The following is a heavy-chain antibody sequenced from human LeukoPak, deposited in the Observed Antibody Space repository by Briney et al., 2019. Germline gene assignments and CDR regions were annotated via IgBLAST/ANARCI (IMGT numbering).Heavy chain of an antibody. V-gene: IGHV3-23*01. J-gene: IGHJ4*02. Sequence: PGGSLRLSCAASGFTFSSYAMSWVRQAPGKGLEWVSAISGSGGSTYYADSVKGRFTISRDNSKNTLYLQMNSLRAEDTAVYYCAKGSSGWFGELSFWYWGQGTLVTVSS. CDR2: ISGSGGST. CDR3: AKGSSGWFGELSFWY. CDR1: GFTFSSYA. D-gene: IGHD3-10*01.